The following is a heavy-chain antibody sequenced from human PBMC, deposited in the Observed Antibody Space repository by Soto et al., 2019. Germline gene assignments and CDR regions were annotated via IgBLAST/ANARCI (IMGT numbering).Heavy chain of an antibody. CDR3: AKDLIVVVTTTTGGGY. D-gene: IGHD3-22*01. CDR1: GFSFSCFA. CDR2: ISGTGAST. V-gene: IGHV3-23*01. J-gene: IGHJ4*02. Sequence: GGALGLGCAASGFSFSCFAMGWVRHAPGKGLDCVSSISGTGASTFYADSVKGRLTISRDNSKNTLYLQMNSLRAEDTAVYYCAKDLIVVVTTTTGGGYWGQGTMVTVSS.